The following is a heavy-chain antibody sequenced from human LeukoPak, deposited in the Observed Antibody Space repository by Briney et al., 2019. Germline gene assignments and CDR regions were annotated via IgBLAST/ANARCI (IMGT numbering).Heavy chain of an antibody. CDR1: GFTFSSYS. D-gene: IGHD3-9*01. J-gene: IGHJ4*02. CDR2: ISSSSSSYI. CDR3: ARVLHFDWLLYH. V-gene: IGHV3-21*01. Sequence: GGSLRLSCAASGFTFSSYSMNWVRQAPGKGLEWVSSISSSSSSYIYYADSVKGRFAISRDNAKNSLYLQMNSLRAEDTAAYYCARVLHFDWLLYHWGQGTLVTVSS.